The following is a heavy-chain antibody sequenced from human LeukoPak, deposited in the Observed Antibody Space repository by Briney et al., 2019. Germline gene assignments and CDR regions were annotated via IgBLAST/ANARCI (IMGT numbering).Heavy chain of an antibody. CDR2: IQYDGDNK. CDR3: AKRWDSTWSYFDL. J-gene: IGHJ4*02. D-gene: IGHD1-26*01. CDR1: GFTFTRSA. V-gene: IGHV3-30*02. Sequence: PGGSLRLSCVASGFTFTRSAMHWVRQAPGKGLEWVAFIQYDGDNKYYADSVKGRFTISRDDSQNTLHLQMNSLTVEDTAVYYCAKRWDSTWSYFDLWGQGTLVTVSS.